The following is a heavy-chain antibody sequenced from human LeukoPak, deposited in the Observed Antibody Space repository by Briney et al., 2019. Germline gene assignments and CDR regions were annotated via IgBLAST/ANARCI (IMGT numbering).Heavy chain of an antibody. Sequence: ASVKVSCKASGYTFTSYDINWVRQATGQGLEWMGWMNPNSGNTGYAQKFQGRVTMTTDTSTSTAYMELRSLRSDDTAVYYCARAPLLFNRARPGWKAAPRYNCSGGSCPPPPHYYYYYMDVWGKGTTVTVSS. D-gene: IGHD2-15*01. J-gene: IGHJ6*03. CDR2: MNPNSGNT. CDR3: ARAPLLFNRARPGWKAAPRYNCSGGSCPPPPHYYYYYMDV. V-gene: IGHV1-8*01. CDR1: GYTFTSYD.